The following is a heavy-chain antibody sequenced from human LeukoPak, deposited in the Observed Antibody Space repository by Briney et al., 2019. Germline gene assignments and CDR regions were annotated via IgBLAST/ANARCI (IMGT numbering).Heavy chain of an antibody. V-gene: IGHV3-23*01. CDR2: ISGSGGST. Sequence: SGGALRLSCAASGFTFSSYAMSWVRQAPGKGPEWVPAISGSGGSTYYADSVKGRFTISRDNSKNTLYLQMNSLRAEDTAVYYCAKGVAAAASAEYFQHWGQGTLVTVSS. CDR3: AKGVAAAASAEYFQH. CDR1: GFTFSSYA. J-gene: IGHJ1*01. D-gene: IGHD6-13*01.